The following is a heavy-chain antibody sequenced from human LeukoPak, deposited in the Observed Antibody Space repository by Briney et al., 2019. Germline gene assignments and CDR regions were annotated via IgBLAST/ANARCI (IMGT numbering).Heavy chain of an antibody. D-gene: IGHD3-3*01. V-gene: IGHV3-30*01. CDR3: ARDQRCGARDVLRFLEWCHYYYYYYMDV. CDR2: ISYDGSNK. J-gene: IGHJ6*03. CDR1: GFTFSSYA. Sequence: GGSLRLSCAASGFTFSSYAMHWVPQAPGKGLEWVAVISYDGSNKYYADSVKGRFTISRDNSKNTLYLQMNSLRAEDTAVYYCARDQRCGARDVLRFLEWCHYYYYYYMDVWGKGTTVTVSS.